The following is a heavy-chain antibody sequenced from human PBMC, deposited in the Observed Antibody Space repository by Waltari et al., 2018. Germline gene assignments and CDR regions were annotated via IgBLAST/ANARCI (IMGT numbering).Heavy chain of an antibody. V-gene: IGHV3-13*01. J-gene: IGHJ6*02. CDR2: IVTVGDT. CDR1: GFIFSSYD. Sequence: EVQLVESGGALVQPGGSLRLSCEASGFIFSSYDMHWVRQTTGKGLEWVSVIVTVGDTYYPDSVKGRFTISRDNAKNSLYLQMNNLRAGDTAVYYCARAKPSGYKYWYYYDLDVWGRGTTVTVSS. CDR3: ARAKPSGYKYWYYYDLDV. D-gene: IGHD3-3*01.